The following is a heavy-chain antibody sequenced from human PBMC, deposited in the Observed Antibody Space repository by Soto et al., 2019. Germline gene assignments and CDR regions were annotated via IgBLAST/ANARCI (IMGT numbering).Heavy chain of an antibody. CDR3: ARDGIGGTVFRGYLDY. CDR2: IRFDGSNE. D-gene: IGHD1-7*01. J-gene: IGHJ4*02. V-gene: IGHV3-33*08. Sequence: GGSLRLSCAASGFTFSSYAMHWVRQAPGQGLEWVAIIRFDGSNEEYADSVKGRFTISRDNSKNTLYLQMNTLGAEDTAVYYCARDGIGGTVFRGYLDYWGRGTVVTVSS. CDR1: GFTFSSYA.